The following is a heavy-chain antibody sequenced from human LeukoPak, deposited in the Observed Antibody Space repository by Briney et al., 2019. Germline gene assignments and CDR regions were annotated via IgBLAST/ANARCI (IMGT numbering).Heavy chain of an antibody. Sequence: GASVKVSCKASGYTFTNYAMHWVRQAPGQRLEWMGWINAGNGNTKYSQNFQGRVTITRDTSASTAYMELSSLRSEDTAVYYCARIKSGYDLGDYWGQGTPVTVSS. V-gene: IGHV1-3*01. CDR2: INAGNGNT. D-gene: IGHD5-12*01. CDR1: GYTFTNYA. CDR3: ARIKSGYDLGDY. J-gene: IGHJ4*02.